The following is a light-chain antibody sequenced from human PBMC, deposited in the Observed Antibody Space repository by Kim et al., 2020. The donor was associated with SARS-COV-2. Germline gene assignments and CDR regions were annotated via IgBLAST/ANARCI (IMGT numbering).Light chain of an antibody. CDR1: QSVSSY. V-gene: IGKV3-11*01. CDR2: DAS. Sequence: EIVLTQSPATLSLSPGERATLSCRASQSVSSYLAWYQQKPGQAPRLLMYDASNRATGIPARFSGSGSGTDFTLTISSLEPEDFAVYYCQQRSNWPPWTFGQGTKLEIK. J-gene: IGKJ1*01. CDR3: QQRSNWPPWT.